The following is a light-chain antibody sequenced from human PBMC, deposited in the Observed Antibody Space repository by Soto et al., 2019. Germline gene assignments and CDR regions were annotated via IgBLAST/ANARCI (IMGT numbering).Light chain of an antibody. Sequence: QAVVTQPRSVSGSPGQSVTISCTGTSSDVGGYNYVSWYQHHPGKAPKLMIYGVSKRPSGVPDRFSGSKSGNTASLTISGLQAEDEADYYCCSYAGSYTGVFGGGTQLTVL. V-gene: IGLV2-11*01. CDR2: GVS. CDR1: SSDVGGYNY. J-gene: IGLJ3*02. CDR3: CSYAGSYTGV.